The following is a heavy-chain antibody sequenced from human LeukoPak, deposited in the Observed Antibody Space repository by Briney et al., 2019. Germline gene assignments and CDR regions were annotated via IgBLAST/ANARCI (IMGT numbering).Heavy chain of an antibody. J-gene: IGHJ5*02. V-gene: IGHV4-4*07. CDR2: IYTSGST. CDR3: TRAHSSSWYGNWFDP. Sequence: SETLSLTCTVSGGSISSYYWSWLRQPAGKGLEWIGRIYTSGSTNYSPSLKSRVTMSVDTSKNQFSLKLSSVTAADTAVYYCTRAHSSSWYGNWFDPWGQGSLVTASS. D-gene: IGHD6-13*01. CDR1: GGSISSYY.